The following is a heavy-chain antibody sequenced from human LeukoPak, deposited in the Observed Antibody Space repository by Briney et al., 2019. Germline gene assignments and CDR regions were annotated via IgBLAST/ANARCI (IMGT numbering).Heavy chain of an antibody. D-gene: IGHD6-13*01. Sequence: GGSLRLSCAASGFTVSSNYMSWVRQAPGKGLGWVSVIYSGGSTYYAGSVKGRFTISRDNSKNTLYLQMNSLRAEDTAVYYCARGEGGIAATPEDYWGQGTLVTVSS. V-gene: IGHV3-53*01. CDR1: GFTVSSNY. CDR2: IYSGGST. CDR3: ARGEGGIAATPEDY. J-gene: IGHJ4*02.